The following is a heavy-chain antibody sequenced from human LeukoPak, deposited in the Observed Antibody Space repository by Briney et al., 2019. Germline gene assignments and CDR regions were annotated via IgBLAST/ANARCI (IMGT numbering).Heavy chain of an antibody. D-gene: IGHD2-15*01. Sequence: SQTLSLTCTVSGGSISGGDYYWSWIRQPPGKGLEWIGYIYYSGSTYYNPSLKSRVTISVDTSKNQFSLKLSSVTAADTAVYYCARVVVVAATNFDYWGQGTLVTVSS. J-gene: IGHJ4*02. CDR2: IYYSGST. CDR3: ARVVVVAATNFDY. CDR1: GGSISGGDYY. V-gene: IGHV4-30-4*08.